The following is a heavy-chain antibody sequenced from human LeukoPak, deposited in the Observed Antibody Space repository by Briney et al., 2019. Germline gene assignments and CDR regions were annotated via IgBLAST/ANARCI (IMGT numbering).Heavy chain of an antibody. Sequence: GGSLRLSCAASGFTFSSYWMGWVRQAPGKGLEWVANIKQDGSEKYYVDSVKGRFTISRDNAKNSLYLQMNSLRAEDTAVYYCARDGVSGAHWFDYWGQGTLVTVSS. CDR1: GFTFSSYW. J-gene: IGHJ4*02. CDR3: ARDGVSGAHWFDY. D-gene: IGHD1-26*01. V-gene: IGHV3-7*01. CDR2: IKQDGSEK.